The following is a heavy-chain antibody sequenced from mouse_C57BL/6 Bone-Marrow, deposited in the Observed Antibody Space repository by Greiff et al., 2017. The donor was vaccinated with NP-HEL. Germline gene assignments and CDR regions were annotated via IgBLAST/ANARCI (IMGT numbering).Heavy chain of an antibody. J-gene: IGHJ2*01. CDR2: ICRGGSYT. D-gene: IGHD2-3*01. CDR1: GFTFSSYG. Sequence: EVQLVESGADLVKPGGSLKLSCAASGFTFSSYGMSWVRQTPDKRLEWVATICRGGSYTYYPDSLKGQVTITRDKASNTLYLQLSRLTSEDTAMYYCARHGVYCVFDYWGQGTTLTVSS. CDR3: ARHGVYCVFDY. V-gene: IGHV5-6*01.